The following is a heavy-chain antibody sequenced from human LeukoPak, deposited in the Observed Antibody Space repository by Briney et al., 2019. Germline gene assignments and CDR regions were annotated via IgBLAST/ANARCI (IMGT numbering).Heavy chain of an antibody. D-gene: IGHD3-22*01. CDR3: GMTYYYHSSGYSYYFDY. CDR1: GGTFSNYA. J-gene: IGHJ4*02. Sequence: EASVKVSCKAFGGTFSNYAINWVRQAPGQGLGWMGGFIPIFGTAYHAQKFQGRVTITTDESTSTAYMELSSLRSEDTAVYYCGMTYYYHSSGYSYYFDYWGQGTLVTVSS. V-gene: IGHV1-69*05. CDR2: FIPIFGTA.